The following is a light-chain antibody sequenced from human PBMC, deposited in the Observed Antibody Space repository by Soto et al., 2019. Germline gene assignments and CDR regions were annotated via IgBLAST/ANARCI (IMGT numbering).Light chain of an antibody. CDR3: QQYNNWPPFT. V-gene: IGKV3-15*01. Sequence: EIVMTQSPATLSVSPGERATLSCRASQSVSSNLAGYQQKPGQAPRLLIYGASTRATGIPARFSGSGSGTEFTLTISSLQSEDFAVYYCQQYNNWPPFTFGPGTKVYIK. CDR2: GAS. J-gene: IGKJ3*01. CDR1: QSVSSN.